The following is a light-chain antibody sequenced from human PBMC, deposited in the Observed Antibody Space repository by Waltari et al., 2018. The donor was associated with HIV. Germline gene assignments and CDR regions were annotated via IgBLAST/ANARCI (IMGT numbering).Light chain of an antibody. CDR3: AAWDDSLNGPV. CDR2: SNN. CDR1: SSNIGSNT. V-gene: IGLV1-44*01. J-gene: IGLJ3*02. Sequence: QSVLTQPPSASGTPGQRVTISCSGSSSNIGSNTVHWYQQLPGTAPKLLIYSNNQRPSGVPDLFSGSKSGTSASLAISGLQSEDEADYYCAAWDDSLNGPVFGGGTKLTVL.